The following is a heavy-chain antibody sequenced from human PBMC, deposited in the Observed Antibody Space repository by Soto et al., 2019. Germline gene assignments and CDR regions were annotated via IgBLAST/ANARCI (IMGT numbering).Heavy chain of an antibody. CDR1: GYTFTGYY. V-gene: IGHV1-2*04. CDR3: ARGGVPAARRYYYYYYMDV. J-gene: IGHJ6*03. CDR2: INPNSGGT. Sequence: ASVKVSCKASGYTFTGYYMHWVRQAPGQGLEWMGWINPNSGGTNYAQKFQGWVTMTRDTSISTAYMELSRLRSDDTAVYYRARGGVPAARRYYYYYYMDVWGKGTTVTVSS. D-gene: IGHD2-2*01.